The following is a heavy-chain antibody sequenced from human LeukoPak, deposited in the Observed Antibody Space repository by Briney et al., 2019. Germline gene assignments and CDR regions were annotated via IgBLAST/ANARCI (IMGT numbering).Heavy chain of an antibody. V-gene: IGHV1-46*01. Sequence: ASVTVSCKASGETLTGYYMPWVRQAPGQGLDWREIINPSGGSTTYAQKFQGRVTMTRDTSTSTVYMELSSLRSEDTAVYYCAREGIAVALGGAFDIWGQGTMVTVSS. D-gene: IGHD6-19*01. CDR3: AREGIAVALGGAFDI. CDR1: GETLTGYY. J-gene: IGHJ3*02. CDR2: INPSGGST.